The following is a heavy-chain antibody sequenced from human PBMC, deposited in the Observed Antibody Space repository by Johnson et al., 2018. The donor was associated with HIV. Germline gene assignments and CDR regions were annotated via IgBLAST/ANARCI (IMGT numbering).Heavy chain of an antibody. V-gene: IGHV3-30*18. CDR3: VKMYYNFWSGYSAQMDAFDV. D-gene: IGHD3-3*01. Sequence: QVQLVESGGGVVQPGRSLRLSCAASRFTFSNYGMHWVRQSPGRGLEWVAVILNDGTNQFYADSVKGRFTISRDNSKNTLYLEMYSLRVEDTAVYYCVKMYYNFWSGYSAQMDAFDVWGQGTMVTVSS. CDR2: ILNDGTNQ. J-gene: IGHJ3*01. CDR1: RFTFSNYG.